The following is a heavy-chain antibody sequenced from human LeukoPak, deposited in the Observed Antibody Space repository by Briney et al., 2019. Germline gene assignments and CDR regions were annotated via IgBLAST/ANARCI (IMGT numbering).Heavy chain of an antibody. CDR1: VYTFTTYY. J-gene: IGHJ4*02. V-gene: IGHV1-46*01. D-gene: IGHD1-26*01. CDR2: INPSGGST. CDR3: ARAPKGVTTGYFDH. Sequence: GASVKVSCKASVYTFTTYYIHWVRQAPGQGLEWMGIINPSGGSTTYAQIFQGRVTLTRDTSTSTVYMELSSLRSDDTAVYYCARAPKGVTTGYFDHWGQGTLVTVSS.